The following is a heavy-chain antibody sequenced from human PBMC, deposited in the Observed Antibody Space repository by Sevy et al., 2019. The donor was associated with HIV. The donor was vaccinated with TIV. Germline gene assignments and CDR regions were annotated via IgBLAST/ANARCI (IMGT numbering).Heavy chain of an antibody. CDR1: GFTFSNAW. J-gene: IGHJ4*02. Sequence: GGSLRLSCAASGFTFSNAWMSWVHQAPGKGLEWVGRIKSKTEGATRDFAAPVKGRLLISRDDSRNTVYLQMNSLKTEDTAVYYCTAGVGASGFDYWGQGTLVTVSS. CDR3: TAGVGASGFDY. V-gene: IGHV3-15*01. CDR2: IKSKTEGATR. D-gene: IGHD1-26*01.